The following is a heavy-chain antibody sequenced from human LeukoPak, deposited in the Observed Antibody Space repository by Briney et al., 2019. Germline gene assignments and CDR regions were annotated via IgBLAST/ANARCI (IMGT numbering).Heavy chain of an antibody. CDR3: ARDIEDDYGDYIGGYYYMDV. CDR1: GYTFTNYG. CDR2: ISAYNGNT. J-gene: IGHJ6*03. V-gene: IGHV1-18*01. D-gene: IGHD4-17*01. Sequence: ASVKVSCKASGYTFTNYGISWVRQAPGQGLEWMGWISAYNGNTNYAQKLQGRVTMTTDTSTSTAYMELRSLRSDDTAVYYCARDIEDDYGDYIGGYYYMDVWGKGTTVTISS.